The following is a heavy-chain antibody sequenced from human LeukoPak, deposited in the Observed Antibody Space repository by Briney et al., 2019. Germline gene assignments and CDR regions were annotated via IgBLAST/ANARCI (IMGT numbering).Heavy chain of an antibody. CDR3: AKALRAHDSIDLDY. Sequence: HPGGSLRLSCVPSGITFSNSALSWVRQAPGKGLEWVSTITKSGDQTHYADSVRGLFTISRDIFKNTLYLQMNSLRAEDTAVYYCAKALRAHDSIDLDYWGQGTLVTVSS. J-gene: IGHJ4*02. V-gene: IGHV3-23*01. CDR2: ITKSGDQT. CDR1: GITFSNSA. D-gene: IGHD3-22*01.